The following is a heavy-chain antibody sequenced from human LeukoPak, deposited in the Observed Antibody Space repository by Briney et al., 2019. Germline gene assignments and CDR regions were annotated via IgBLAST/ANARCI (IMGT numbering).Heavy chain of an antibody. J-gene: IGHJ4*02. Sequence: ASVKVSCKASGYTFTSYGISWVRQAPGQGLEWMGWISAYNGNTNYAQKPQGRVTMTTDTSTSTAYMELRSLRSDDTAVYYCARDDQYQLLEDYWGQGTLVTVSS. D-gene: IGHD2-2*01. CDR3: ARDDQYQLLEDY. CDR1: GYTFTSYG. V-gene: IGHV1-18*01. CDR2: ISAYNGNT.